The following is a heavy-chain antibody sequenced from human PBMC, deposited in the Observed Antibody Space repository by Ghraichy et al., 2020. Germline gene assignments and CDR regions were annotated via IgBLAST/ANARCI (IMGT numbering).Heavy chain of an antibody. V-gene: IGHV3-7*01. CDR1: GFTFSRYW. Sequence: GESLNISCAASGFTFSRYWMSWVRQAPGKGLEWVANIKQDGSEQYYADSVKGRFTISRDNAKNSLYLQIISLRAEDTAVYYCARRDYDPQTTFDYWGQGTLLTVSS. CDR3: ARRDYDPQTTFDY. J-gene: IGHJ4*02. D-gene: IGHD4-17*01. CDR2: IKQDGSEQ.